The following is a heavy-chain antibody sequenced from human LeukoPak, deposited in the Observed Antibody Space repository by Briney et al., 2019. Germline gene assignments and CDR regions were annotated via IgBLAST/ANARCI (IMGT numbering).Heavy chain of an antibody. D-gene: IGHD4-4*01. V-gene: IGHV3-74*01. CDR2: INSDGSST. CDR3: ARATTVTTFGY. J-gene: IGHJ4*02. Sequence: PGGSLRLSCAASGFTFSSYWMHWVRQAPGKGLVWVSRINSDGSSTSYADSVKGRFTISRDDAKNTLYLQMNSLRAEDTAVYYCARATTVTTFGYWGQGTLVTVSS. CDR1: GFTFSSYW.